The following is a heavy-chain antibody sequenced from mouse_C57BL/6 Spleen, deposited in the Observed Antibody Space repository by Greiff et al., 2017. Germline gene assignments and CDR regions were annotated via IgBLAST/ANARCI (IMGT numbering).Heavy chain of an antibody. CDR3: VYDYDWFAD. CDR1: GYTFTSYW. CDR2: IDPSDSYT. D-gene: IGHD2-4*01. V-gene: IGHV1-59*01. J-gene: IGHJ3*01. Sequence: VQLQQPGAELVRPGTSVKLSCKASGYTFTSYWMHWVKQRPGQGLEWIGVIDPSDSYTNYNQKFKGKATLTVDTSSSTAYMQLSSLTSEDSAVYYCVYDYDWFADWGQGTLVTVSA.